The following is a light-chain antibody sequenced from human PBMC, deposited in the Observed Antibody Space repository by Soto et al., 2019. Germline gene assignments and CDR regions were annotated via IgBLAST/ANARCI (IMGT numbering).Light chain of an antibody. V-gene: IGKV1-27*01. CDR3: QKYNSAPWT. CDR2: AAS. CDR1: QDISNY. Sequence: DIQMTQSPSSLSASVGDRVTITCRASQDISNYLAWYQQKPGKVPKLLIYAASTLQSGVPSRFSGGASGTDFTLTISSLQPEDVATYYCQKYNSAPWTFGQGTKVEIK. J-gene: IGKJ1*01.